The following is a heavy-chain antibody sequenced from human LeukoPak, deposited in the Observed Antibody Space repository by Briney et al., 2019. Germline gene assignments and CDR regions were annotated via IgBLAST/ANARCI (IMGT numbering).Heavy chain of an antibody. D-gene: IGHD2-15*01. Sequence: GGSLRLSSAASGLTFGNYWMTWVRQSPGKGLQWVATIRPDGGASTYLDSVEGRFTISRDNAANSLYLQMNSLGAEDSAIYYCASSFPYCTSGTCALGDQGTLVTVSS. V-gene: IGHV3-7*01. CDR2: IRPDGGAS. J-gene: IGHJ4*02. CDR1: GLTFGNYW. CDR3: ASSFPYCTSGTCAL.